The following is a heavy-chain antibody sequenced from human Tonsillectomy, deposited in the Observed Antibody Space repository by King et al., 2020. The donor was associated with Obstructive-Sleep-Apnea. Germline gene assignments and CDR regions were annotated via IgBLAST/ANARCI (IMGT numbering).Heavy chain of an antibody. V-gene: IGHV1-46*03. J-gene: IGHJ6*02. CDR2: INPSGGST. Sequence: VQLVESGAEVKKPGASVKVSCKASGYTFTNYYIHWVRQAPGQGLEWMGIINPSGGSTKYAQKFQGRVTMTRDTSTNTVYMELSSLRSEDTAVYYWTRDKPSEEGADAQYYYYYGMDVWGQGTTVTVSS. CDR3: TRDKPSEEGADAQYYYYYGMDV. CDR1: GYTFTNYY. D-gene: IGHD2-8*01.